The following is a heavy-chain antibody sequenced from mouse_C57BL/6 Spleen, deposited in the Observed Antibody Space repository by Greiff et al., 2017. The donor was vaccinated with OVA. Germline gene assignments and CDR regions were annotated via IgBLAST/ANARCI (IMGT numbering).Heavy chain of an antibody. J-gene: IGHJ1*03. CDR2: IDPNSGGT. D-gene: IGHD2-4*01. CDR3: ARDGFDYEWYFEV. CDR1: GYTFTSYW. V-gene: IGHV1-72*01. Sequence: QVQLQQPGAELVKPGASVKLSCKASGYTFTSYWMHGVKQRPGRGLEWIGRIDPNSGGTKYNEKFKSKATLTVDKPSSTGYMQLSRLTSEDSEVYYGARDGFDYEWYFEVWGTGTTVTVSS.